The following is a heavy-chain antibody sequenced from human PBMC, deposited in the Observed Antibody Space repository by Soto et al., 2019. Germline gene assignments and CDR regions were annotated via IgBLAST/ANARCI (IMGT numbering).Heavy chain of an antibody. D-gene: IGHD1-26*01. CDR3: ARLRLGGSSFDY. V-gene: IGHV4-34*01. CDR2: INHSGST. Sequence: SETLSLTCAVYGGSFSGYYWSWIRQPPGKGLEWIGEINHSGSTNYNPSLKSRVTISVDTSKNKFSLKLSSVTAADTAVYYCARLRLGGSSFDYWGQGTLVTVSS. CDR1: GGSFSGYY. J-gene: IGHJ4*02.